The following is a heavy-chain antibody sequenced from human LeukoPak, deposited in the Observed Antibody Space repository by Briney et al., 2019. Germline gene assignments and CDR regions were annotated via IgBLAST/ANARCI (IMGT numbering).Heavy chain of an antibody. CDR1: GGSISSSSYY. CDR2: IYYSGSI. D-gene: IGHD3-22*01. CDR3: ASYSDYYDSSGYAY. Sequence: PSETLSLTCTVSGGSISSSSYYWGWIRQPPGKGLEWIGSIYYSGSIYYNPSLKSRVTISVDTSKNQFSLKLSSVTAADTAVYYCASYSDYYDSSGYAYWGQGTLVTVSS. J-gene: IGHJ4*02. V-gene: IGHV4-39*07.